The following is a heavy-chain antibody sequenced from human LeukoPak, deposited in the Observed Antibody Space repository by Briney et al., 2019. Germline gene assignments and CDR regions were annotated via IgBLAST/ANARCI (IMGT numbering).Heavy chain of an antibody. J-gene: IGHJ5*02. V-gene: IGHV1-24*01. D-gene: IGHD6-19*01. CDR2: FDPEDGET. CDR3: ATVIIAVAGINWFDP. Sequence: ASVKVSCKVSEYTLTELSMHWVRQAPGKGLEWMGGFDPEDGETIYAQKFQGRVTMTEDTSTDTAYMELSSLRSEDTAVYYCATVIIAVAGINWFDPWGQGTLVTVSS. CDR1: EYTLTELS.